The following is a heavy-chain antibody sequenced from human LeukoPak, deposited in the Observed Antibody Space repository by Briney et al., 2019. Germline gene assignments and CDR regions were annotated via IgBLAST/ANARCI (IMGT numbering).Heavy chain of an antibody. V-gene: IGHV3-74*01. J-gene: IGHJ4*02. D-gene: IGHD6-13*01. Sequence: GGSLRLSCVTSGFTFTTYWMHWVRQVPGKGLVWVSRLNGDGSSTIYADSVKGRFTISRDNAKNTVYLQMNSLRVEDTAVYYCARQQLEQGVYFDYWGQGILVTVS. CDR1: GFTFTTYW. CDR2: LNGDGSST. CDR3: ARQQLEQGVYFDY.